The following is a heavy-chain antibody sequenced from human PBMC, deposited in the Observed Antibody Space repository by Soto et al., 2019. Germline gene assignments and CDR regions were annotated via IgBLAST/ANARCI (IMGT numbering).Heavy chain of an antibody. J-gene: IGHJ4*02. V-gene: IGHV1-69*13. Sequence: SVKVSCKASGCTFSSYAISWVRQGPGQGLEWMGGIIPIFGTANYAQKFQGRVTITADESTSTAYMELSSLRSEDTAVYYCAAIVVVDDNRFEYWCQGTLVTVSS. CDR3: AAIVVVDDNRFEY. D-gene: IGHD2-15*01. CDR2: IIPIFGTA. CDR1: GCTFSSYA.